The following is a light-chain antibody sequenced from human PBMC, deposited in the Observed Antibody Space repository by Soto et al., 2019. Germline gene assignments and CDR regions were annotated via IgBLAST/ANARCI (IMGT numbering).Light chain of an antibody. CDR2: DVS. V-gene: IGLV2-14*03. Sequence: QSALTQPASVSGSPGQSITISCTGTGSDVGGYNYVSWYQQHPGKAPKLMIYDVSDRPSGVSNRFSGSKSGNTASLTISGLQAEDEADYYCSSYTSTSTVIFGGGTQLIVL. CDR1: GSDVGGYNY. J-gene: IGLJ2*01. CDR3: SSYTSTSTVI.